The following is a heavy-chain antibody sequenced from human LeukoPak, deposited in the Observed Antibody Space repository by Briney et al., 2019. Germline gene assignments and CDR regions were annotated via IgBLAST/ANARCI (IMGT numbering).Heavy chain of an antibody. J-gene: IGHJ5*02. D-gene: IGHD6-13*01. Sequence: GGSLRLSCAASGFTFSSYGMHWVRQAPGKGLEWVAVISYDGSNKYYADSVKGRFTISRDNSKNTLYLQMNSLRAEDTAVYYCARGDKQLVFNRNKGGFDPWGQGTLVTVSS. CDR1: GFTFSSYG. V-gene: IGHV3-30*03. CDR2: ISYDGSNK. CDR3: ARGDKQLVFNRNKGGFDP.